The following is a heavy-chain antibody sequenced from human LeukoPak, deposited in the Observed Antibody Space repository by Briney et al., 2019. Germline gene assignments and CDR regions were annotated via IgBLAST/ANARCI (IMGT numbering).Heavy chain of an antibody. CDR3: AKVYCSSTSCPKDY. V-gene: IGHV3-23*01. CDR2: ISGSGGST. D-gene: IGHD2-2*01. CDR1: GFTFSSYA. J-gene: IGHJ4*02. Sequence: PGGSLRLSCAASGFTFSSYAMSWVRQAPGKGLEWVPAISGSGGSTYYADSVKGRFTISRDNSKNTLYLQMNSLRAEDTAVYYCAKVYCSSTSCPKDYWGQGTLVTVSS.